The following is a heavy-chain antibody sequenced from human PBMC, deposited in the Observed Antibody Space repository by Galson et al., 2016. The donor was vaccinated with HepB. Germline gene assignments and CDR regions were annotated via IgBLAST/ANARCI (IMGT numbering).Heavy chain of an antibody. V-gene: IGHV1-3*01. CDR1: GYPFTRDA. D-gene: IGHD2-15*01. J-gene: IGHJ4*01. CDR2: IYGGSGNT. Sequence: SVKVSCKASGYPFTRDAIHWVRQAPGQSLEWMGWIYGGSGNTRYSEKFQDRVTFTRATSTNTAYMELSSLTSEDTAVFFCARGFSMSWSLDYWGHGTLVTVSS. CDR3: ARGFSMSWSLDY.